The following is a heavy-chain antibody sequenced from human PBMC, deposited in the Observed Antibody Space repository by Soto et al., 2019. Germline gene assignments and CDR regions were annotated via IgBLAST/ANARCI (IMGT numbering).Heavy chain of an antibody. V-gene: IGHV3-9*01. CDR1: GFTFDDYA. CDR3: AKLGSSAYYHPPEY. D-gene: IGHD3-22*01. CDR2: ISWNSGST. J-gene: IGHJ4*02. Sequence: GGSLRLSCAASGFTFDDYAMHWVRQAPGKGLAWVSGISWNSGSTGYACSVKGRFTISRDNAKNSLYLQMNSLRDEDTALYYCAKLGSSAYYHPPEYWGQGTLVRISS.